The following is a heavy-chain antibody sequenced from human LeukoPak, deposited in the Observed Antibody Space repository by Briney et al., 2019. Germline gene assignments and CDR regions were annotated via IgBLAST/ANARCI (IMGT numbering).Heavy chain of an antibody. Sequence: ASVKVSCKASGYTLTSYAMNWVRQAPGQGLEWMGWINTNTGNPTYAQGFTGRFVFSLDTSVSTAYLQISSLKAEDTAVYYCARESADDYYYYMDVWGKGTTVTVSS. J-gene: IGHJ6*03. D-gene: IGHD6-13*01. CDR3: ARESADDYYYYMDV. V-gene: IGHV7-4-1*02. CDR1: GYTLTSYA. CDR2: INTNTGNP.